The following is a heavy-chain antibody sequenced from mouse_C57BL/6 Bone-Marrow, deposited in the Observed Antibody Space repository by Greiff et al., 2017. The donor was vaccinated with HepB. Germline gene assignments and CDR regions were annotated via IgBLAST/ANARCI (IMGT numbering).Heavy chain of an antibody. J-gene: IGHJ1*03. V-gene: IGHV5-17*01. CDR1: GFTFSDYG. CDR2: ISSGSSTI. Sequence: VQLKESGGGLVKPGGSLKLSCAASGFTFSDYGMHWVRQAPEKGLEWVAYISSGSSTIYYADTVKGRFTISRDNAKNTLFLPMTSLRSEDTAMYYCARNYYGSSLYWYFDVWGTGTTVTVSS. CDR3: ARNYYGSSLYWYFDV. D-gene: IGHD1-1*01.